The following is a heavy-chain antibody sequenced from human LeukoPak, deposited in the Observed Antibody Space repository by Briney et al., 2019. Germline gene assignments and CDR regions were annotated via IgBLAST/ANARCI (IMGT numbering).Heavy chain of an antibody. CDR3: ASDVYCSGGSCSDY. D-gene: IGHD2-15*01. CDR1: GFTFSNHQ. V-gene: IGHV3-7*05. Sequence: GGSLRLSCAGSGFTFSNHQMNWVRRAPGKGLEWVAKIKQDGGEKHYVDSVKGRFTISRDNAKNSLYLQMNSLRVEDTAMYYCASDVYCSGGSCSDYWGQGTLVTVSS. J-gene: IGHJ4*02. CDR2: IKQDGGEK.